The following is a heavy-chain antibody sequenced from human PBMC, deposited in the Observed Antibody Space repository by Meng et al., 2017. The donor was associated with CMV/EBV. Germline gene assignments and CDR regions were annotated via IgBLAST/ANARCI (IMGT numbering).Heavy chain of an antibody. CDR3: ARGLRNYYDSSGPAYYFDY. CDR1: GGSISSYY. V-gene: IGHV4-59*01. CDR2: IDYSGST. D-gene: IGHD3-22*01. Sequence: GSLRLSCTVSGGSISSYYWSWIRQPPGKGLEWIGYIDYSGSTNYNPSLKSRVTISVDTSKNQFSLKLSSVTAADTAVYYCARGLRNYYDSSGPAYYFDYWGQGTLVTVSS. J-gene: IGHJ4*02.